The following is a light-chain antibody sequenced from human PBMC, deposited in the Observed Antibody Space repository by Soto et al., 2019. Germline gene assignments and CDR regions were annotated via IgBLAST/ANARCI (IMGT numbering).Light chain of an antibody. Sequence: EIALTQSPGTLSLSPGEGATLSCRASQSVTSNYLAWYQQKPGQAPGLLIFGASSRASGIPDRFSGSGSGTDFTLTISRLEPEDFAVYYCQQYTNGPPYTFGQGTKLEMK. V-gene: IGKV3-20*01. CDR1: QSVTSNY. CDR3: QQYTNGPPYT. CDR2: GAS. J-gene: IGKJ2*01.